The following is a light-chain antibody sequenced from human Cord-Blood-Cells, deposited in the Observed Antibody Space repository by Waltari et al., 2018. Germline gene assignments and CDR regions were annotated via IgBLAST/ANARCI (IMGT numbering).Light chain of an antibody. J-gene: IGKJ1*01. CDR3: QQYYSTPWT. Sequence: DIVMTQSPDSLAVSLVERATITCKSSQSVLYSSNNKNYLAWYQPKPGQPPELLIYWASTRESGVPDRFSGSGSGTDFTLTISSLQAEDVAVDYCQQYYSTPWTFGQGTKVEIK. CDR1: QSVLYSSNNKNY. CDR2: WAS. V-gene: IGKV4-1*01.